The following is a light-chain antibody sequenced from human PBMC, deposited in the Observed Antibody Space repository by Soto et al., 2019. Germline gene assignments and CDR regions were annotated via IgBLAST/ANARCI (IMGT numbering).Light chain of an antibody. CDR1: SSDVGGYNY. CDR2: DVS. Sequence: QSVLTQPASVSGSPGQSITISCTGTSSDVGGYNYVSWYQQHPGKAPKLMIYDVSNRPSGVSNRFSGSKSGNTASLTISGLQAEDEADYYCSSYTSSNTLPYVFXSGTKVTVL. V-gene: IGLV2-14*03. CDR3: SSYTSSNTLPYV. J-gene: IGLJ1*01.